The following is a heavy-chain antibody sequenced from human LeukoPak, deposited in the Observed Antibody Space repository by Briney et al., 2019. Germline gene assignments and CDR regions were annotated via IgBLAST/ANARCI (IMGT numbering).Heavy chain of an antibody. D-gene: IGHD3-22*01. CDR2: INPSGGST. Sequence: GASVKVSYKASGYTFTSYYMHWVRQAPGQGLEWMGIINPSGGSTSYAQKSQGRVTMTRDTPTSTVYMELSSLRSEDTAVYYCARAGVVVITYSLVPDAFDIWGQGTMVTVSS. J-gene: IGHJ3*02. V-gene: IGHV1-46*01. CDR3: ARAGVVVITYSLVPDAFDI. CDR1: GYTFTSYY.